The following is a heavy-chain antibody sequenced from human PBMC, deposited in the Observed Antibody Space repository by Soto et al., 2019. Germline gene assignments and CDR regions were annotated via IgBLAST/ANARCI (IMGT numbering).Heavy chain of an antibody. D-gene: IGHD4-17*01. V-gene: IGHV4-59*01. Sequence: QVQLQESGPGLVKPSETLSLTCTVSGGSISSYYWSWIRQPPGKGLEWIGYIYYSGSTNYNPSLKTRVTISVAPSKSQFSLKLSSVTAADTAVYYWARLPWADYGGIFDPWGQGTLVTVSS. CDR1: GGSISSYY. CDR2: IYYSGST. J-gene: IGHJ5*02. CDR3: ARLPWADYGGIFDP.